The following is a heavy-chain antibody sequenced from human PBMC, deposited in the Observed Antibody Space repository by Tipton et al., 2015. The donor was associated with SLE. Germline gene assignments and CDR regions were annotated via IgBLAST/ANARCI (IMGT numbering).Heavy chain of an antibody. CDR2: IYYSGST. Sequence: TLSLTCAVSGGSISSNYYWNWIRQHPGKGLEWVGNIYYSGSTFYNPSLKSRVSISVDASKNQFSLELSSVTAADTAVYYCARSGNRFSPPFDFWGQGTLVTVSS. CDR3: ARSGNRFSPPFDF. CDR1: GGSISSNYY. V-gene: IGHV4-31*11. J-gene: IGHJ4*02. D-gene: IGHD5-12*01.